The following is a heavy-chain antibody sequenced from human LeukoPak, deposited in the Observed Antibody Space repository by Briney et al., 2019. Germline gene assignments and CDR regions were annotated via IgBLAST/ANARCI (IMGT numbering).Heavy chain of an antibody. Sequence: GGSLRLSCAASGFTYSSYSMNWVRQVPGKGLEGVSYISSSSNTIYYADSVKGRFTISRDNAKNSLYLQMNSLRDEDTALYYCVTDTSMGGLFDYWGQGTLVTVSS. CDR2: ISSSSNTI. CDR1: GFTYSSYS. CDR3: VTDTSMGGLFDY. D-gene: IGHD5-18*01. V-gene: IGHV3-48*02. J-gene: IGHJ4*02.